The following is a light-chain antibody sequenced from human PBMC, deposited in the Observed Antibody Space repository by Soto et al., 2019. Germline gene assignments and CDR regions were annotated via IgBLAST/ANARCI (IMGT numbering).Light chain of an antibody. J-gene: IGKJ4*01. Sequence: DIQMTQSPSSLSASVGDRVTITCRASQGISNYLAWYQQKPGKVPKLLIYAASTLQSGVPSRFSGSGSGTDFTLNISGLQPEDVATYYCQKYNSAPALTFGGGTKVEIK. V-gene: IGKV1-27*01. CDR2: AAS. CDR3: QKYNSAPALT. CDR1: QGISNY.